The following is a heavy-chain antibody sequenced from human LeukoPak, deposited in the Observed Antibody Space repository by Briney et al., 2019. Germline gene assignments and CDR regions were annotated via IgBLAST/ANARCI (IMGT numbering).Heavy chain of an antibody. J-gene: IGHJ4*02. CDR3: ARGYCSGGSCYLNFDY. CDR1: GFTFSTYG. Sequence: GGSLKLSCAASGFTFSTYGMQWVRQAPGKGLEWVAFIRYDGSNKYYADSVKGRFTISRDNSKNTLYLQMNSLRAEDTAVYYCARGYCSGGSCYLNFDYWGQGTLVTVSS. D-gene: IGHD2-15*01. V-gene: IGHV3-30*02. CDR2: IRYDGSNK.